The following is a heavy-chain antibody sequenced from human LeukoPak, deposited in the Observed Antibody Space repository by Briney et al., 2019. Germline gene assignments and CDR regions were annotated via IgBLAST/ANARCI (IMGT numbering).Heavy chain of an antibody. J-gene: IGHJ4*02. CDR3: ARAALGVWFGEPLGGPTEY. D-gene: IGHD3-10*01. CDR1: GYTFTGYY. Sequence: ASVKVSCKASGYTFTGYYIHWVRQAPGQGLEWMGGINPNSGGTYYEQSFQGRGTMTRDTSISTAYMELSRLRSDDAAVYYCARAALGVWFGEPLGGPTEYWGQGTLVTVSS. V-gene: IGHV1-2*02. CDR2: INPNSGGT.